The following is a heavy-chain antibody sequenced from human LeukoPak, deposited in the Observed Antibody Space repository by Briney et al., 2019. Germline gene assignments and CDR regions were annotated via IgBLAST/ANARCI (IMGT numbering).Heavy chain of an antibody. CDR2: ISNDGDT. V-gene: IGHV3-53*01. D-gene: IGHD1-26*01. J-gene: IGHJ4*02. CDR1: GFTVSSNY. CDR3: AGGGRSRNLDY. Sequence: GGSLRLSCAASGFTVSSNYMSWVRQGPGKGLECVSVISNDGDTYYADSVKGRFTISRDTSKNTVSLQMNSLRAEDTAVYYCAGGGRSRNLDYWGQGTLVTVSS.